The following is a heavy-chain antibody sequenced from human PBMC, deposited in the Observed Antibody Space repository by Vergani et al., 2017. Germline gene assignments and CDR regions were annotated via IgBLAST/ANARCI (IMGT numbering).Heavy chain of an antibody. CDR2: IIPVLGKT. D-gene: IGHD2-21*02. CDR1: GATFRSTT. Sequence: QVQLVQSGAEVKKPGSSVKVSCKASGATFRSTTISWVRQVPGQGLEWMGRIIPVLGKTKYAQDFQGRLTITADTSTSTAYMELTSLRSKDTAVYYCARDPRGYGGDPEDYYYGMDVWGQGTTVTVSS. J-gene: IGHJ6*01. CDR3: ARDPRGYGGDPEDYYYGMDV. V-gene: IGHV1-69*08.